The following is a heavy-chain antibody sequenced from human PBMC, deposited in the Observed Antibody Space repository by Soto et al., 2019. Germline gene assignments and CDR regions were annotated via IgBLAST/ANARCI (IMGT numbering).Heavy chain of an antibody. CDR2: IRYDGSDE. D-gene: IGHD1-26*01. Sequence: QVQLVESGGGVVQPGGSLRLSCAASASIFKGHGMHWVRQAPGKGLEWVAIIRYDGSDEHYGDSVEGRFTISRDNSKNMLYLQMNSLRAEDTAVYYCARDGVGATTFFSFLDYWGQGTLVTVSS. CDR1: ASIFKGHG. V-gene: IGHV3-33*08. J-gene: IGHJ4*02. CDR3: ARDGVGATTFFSFLDY.